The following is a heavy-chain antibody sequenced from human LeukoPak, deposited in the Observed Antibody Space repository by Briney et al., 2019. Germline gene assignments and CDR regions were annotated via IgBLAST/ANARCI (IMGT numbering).Heavy chain of an antibody. CDR1: GFPFSSYW. CDR3: TRVGYIDEGIDY. J-gene: IGHJ4*02. D-gene: IGHD5-24*01. V-gene: IGHV3-7*04. Sequence: GGSLRLSCVASGFPFSSYWMTWVRQAPGKGLEWVANIKQDGSKKSYVDSVKGRFTISRDNAKNSLYLQMNSLRAEDTAIYYRTRVGYIDEGIDYWGQGTLVIVSS. CDR2: IKQDGSKK.